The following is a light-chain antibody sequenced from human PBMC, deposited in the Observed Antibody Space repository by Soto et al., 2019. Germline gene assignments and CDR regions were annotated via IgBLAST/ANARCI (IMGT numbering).Light chain of an antibody. CDR1: QTINNW. CDR2: LAS. CDR3: QHYNSYPWT. V-gene: IGKV1-5*01. Sequence: DIQMTQSPSTLSASIGDRVTITCRASQTINNWLAWYQQKPGKAPNLLIYLASNLETGVPSRFSGSAFGTEFTLTISSLQHDDFATYYCQHYNSYPWTFGQGTKVEIK. J-gene: IGKJ1*01.